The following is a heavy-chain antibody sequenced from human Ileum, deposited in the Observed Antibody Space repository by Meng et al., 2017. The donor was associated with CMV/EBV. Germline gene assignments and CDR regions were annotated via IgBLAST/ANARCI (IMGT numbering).Heavy chain of an antibody. J-gene: IGHJ4*02. CDR3: ARAPAYYYGSGSYYKD. CDR1: YTFTSYD. D-gene: IGHD3-10*01. Sequence: YTFTSYDINWVRQATGQGLEWMGWMNTNSGNTGYAQKFQGRVTMTRNTSISTAYMELSSLRSEDTAVYYCARAPAYYYGSGSYYKDWGQGTLVTVSS. CDR2: MNTNSGNT. V-gene: IGHV1-8*01.